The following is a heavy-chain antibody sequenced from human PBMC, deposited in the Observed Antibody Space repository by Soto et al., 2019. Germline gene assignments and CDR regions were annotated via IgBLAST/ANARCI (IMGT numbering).Heavy chain of an antibody. V-gene: IGHV4-34*01. CDR1: GGSFSGYY. D-gene: IGHD1-7*01. J-gene: IGHJ4*02. CDR2: INHSGST. CDR3: ARGVVWNSGIDY. Sequence: SETLSLTCAVYGGSFSGYYWSWIRQPPGKGLEWIGEINHSGSTNYDPSLKSRVTISVDTSKYQFSLKLSSVTAADTAVYYCARGVVWNSGIDYWGQGTLVTVSS.